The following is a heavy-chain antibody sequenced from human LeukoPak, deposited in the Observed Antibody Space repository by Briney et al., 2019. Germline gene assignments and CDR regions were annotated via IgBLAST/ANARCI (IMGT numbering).Heavy chain of an antibody. CDR2: IFWNDDK. D-gene: IGHD3-16*01. V-gene: IGHV2-5*01. Sequence: TESGPTLVNPTQTLTLTCTFSGFSLSTTGVGVGWIRQPPGKALEWLVVIFWNDDKLYSPSLKSRLIITKDTSKNQVVLTMTDVDPLDTGTYYCAHRGNYDSLTYSSHFHHWGQGTLVTVSS. J-gene: IGHJ4*02. CDR3: AHRGNYDSLTYSSHFHH. CDR1: GFSLSTTGVG.